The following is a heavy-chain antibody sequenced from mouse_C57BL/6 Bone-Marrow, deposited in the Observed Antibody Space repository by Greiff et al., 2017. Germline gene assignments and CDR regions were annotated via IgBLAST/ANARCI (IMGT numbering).Heavy chain of an antibody. CDR3: ARYSYYGSSYSFAY. J-gene: IGHJ3*01. D-gene: IGHD1-1*01. CDR1: GFTFTDYY. V-gene: IGHV7-3*01. CDR2: IRNKANGYTT. Sequence: EVKLVESGGGLVQPGGSLSLSCAASGFTFTDYYMSWVRQPPGKALEWLGFIRNKANGYTTEYSASVKGRFTISRDNSQSILYLQMNALRAEDSATYYCARYSYYGSSYSFAYWGQGTLVTVSA.